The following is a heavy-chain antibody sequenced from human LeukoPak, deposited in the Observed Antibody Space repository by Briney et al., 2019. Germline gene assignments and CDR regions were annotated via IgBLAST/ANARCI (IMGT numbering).Heavy chain of an antibody. CDR2: IYYSGRT. V-gene: IGHV4-59*08. J-gene: IGHJ6*03. CDR3: ARRPRYSSGWYSVDYYYYMDV. CDR1: GGSISSYY. D-gene: IGHD6-19*01. Sequence: SETLSLTCTVSGGSISSYYWSWIRQPPGKGLEWIGYIYYSGRTNYNPSLKSRVTISVDTSKNQFSLKLSSVTAADTAVYYCARRPRYSSGWYSVDYYYYMDVWGKGTTVTVSS.